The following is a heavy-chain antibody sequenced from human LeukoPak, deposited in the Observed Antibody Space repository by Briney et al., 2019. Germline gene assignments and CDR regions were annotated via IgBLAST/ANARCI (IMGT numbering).Heavy chain of an antibody. CDR1: GGSISSHY. Sequence: SETLSLTCTVSGGSISSHYWSWIRQPPGKGLEWIGYIYYSGSTNYNPSLKSRVTISVDTSKNQFSLKLSSVTAADTAVYYCARIVAAAGTWFDPWGQGTLVTVSS. V-gene: IGHV4-59*11. D-gene: IGHD6-13*01. J-gene: IGHJ5*02. CDR3: ARIVAAAGTWFDP. CDR2: IYYSGST.